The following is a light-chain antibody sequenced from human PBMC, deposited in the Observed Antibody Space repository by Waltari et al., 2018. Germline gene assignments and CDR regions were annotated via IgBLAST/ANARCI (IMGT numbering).Light chain of an antibody. V-gene: IGLV2-23*02. CDR3: CSYANSNTLV. Sequence: QSTLTQPASVSGSPGQSVTISCTGTSGYVGLYHYVSWYQQYPGKVPKLIIQDVYERPSGVSSRFFGSKSDNTASLTISGLQAEDEADYYCCSYANSNTLVFGGGTKLTVL. CDR1: SGYVGLYHY. CDR2: DVY. J-gene: IGLJ3*02.